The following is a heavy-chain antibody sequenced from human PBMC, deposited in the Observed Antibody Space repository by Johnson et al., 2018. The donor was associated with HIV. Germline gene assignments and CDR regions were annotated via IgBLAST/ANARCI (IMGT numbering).Heavy chain of an antibody. J-gene: IGHJ3*02. CDR2: ISSNGGST. V-gene: IGHV3-64*01. CDR1: GFTFSTYG. Sequence: VQLVESGGGVVQPGRSLRLSCAASGFTFSTYGMHWVRQAPGKGLEYVSAISSNGGSTYYANSVKGRFTISRDNSKNTLYLQMGSLRAEDMAVYYCASPFLFDSSGATDAFDIWGQGTMVTVSS. CDR3: ASPFLFDSSGATDAFDI. D-gene: IGHD3-22*01.